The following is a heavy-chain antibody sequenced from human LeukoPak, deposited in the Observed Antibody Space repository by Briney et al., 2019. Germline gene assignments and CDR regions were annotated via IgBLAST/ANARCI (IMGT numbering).Heavy chain of an antibody. CDR1: GVTVSNNY. CDR2: IYSGGST. J-gene: IGHJ4*02. D-gene: IGHD6-13*01. Sequence: RGSLRLSCAASGVTVSNNYMNCVRQAPGKGLEWVSVIYSGGSTYYSDSVQGRFTISRQNSKNTRYLQMSSLRAEDTAVYYCARGQRAAAGFDSWGQGTLVTVSS. CDR3: ARGQRAAAGFDS. V-gene: IGHV3-53*01.